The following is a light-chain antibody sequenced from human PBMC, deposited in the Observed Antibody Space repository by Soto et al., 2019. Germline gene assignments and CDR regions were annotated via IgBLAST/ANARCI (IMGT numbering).Light chain of an antibody. CDR1: SSNIGNNY. CDR2: DNN. V-gene: IGLV1-51*01. J-gene: IGLJ1*01. Sequence: QSVLTQPPSVSAAPGQKVTISCSGSSSNIGNNYVSWYQQLPGTAPKLLIYDNNKRPSGIPDRFSGSRSGTSASLAITGLQAEDEADYYCQSYDTSLNAYVFGTGTKLTVL. CDR3: QSYDTSLNAYV.